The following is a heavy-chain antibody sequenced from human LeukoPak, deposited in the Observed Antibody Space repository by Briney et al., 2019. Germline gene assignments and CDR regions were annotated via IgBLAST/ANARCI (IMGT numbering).Heavy chain of an antibody. CDR2: VDQSGAT. Sequence: SETLSLTCSVSGYSISSGYYWGWRRQPPGKGLEWIGSVDQSGATYYNPSLKSRVTMSVDTSKNQFSLKLSSVTAEDTAVYYCACLTTADAFDIWGQGTMVTVSS. CDR3: ACLTTADAFDI. CDR1: GYSISSGYY. V-gene: IGHV4-38-2*02. J-gene: IGHJ3*02. D-gene: IGHD3-22*01.